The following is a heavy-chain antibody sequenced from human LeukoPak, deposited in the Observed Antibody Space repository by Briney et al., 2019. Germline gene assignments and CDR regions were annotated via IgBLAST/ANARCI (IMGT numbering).Heavy chain of an antibody. CDR1: GGTFSSYA. CDR2: IIPIFGTA. J-gene: IGHJ3*02. D-gene: IGHD4-23*01. V-gene: IGHV1-69*05. Sequence: SVKVSCKASGGTFSSYAISWVRQAPGQGLEWMGRIIPIFGTANYAQKFQGRVTITTDESTSTAYMELSSLRSEDTAVYYCASRFTNYGGNSSDAFDIWGQGTMVTVSS. CDR3: ASRFTNYGGNSSDAFDI.